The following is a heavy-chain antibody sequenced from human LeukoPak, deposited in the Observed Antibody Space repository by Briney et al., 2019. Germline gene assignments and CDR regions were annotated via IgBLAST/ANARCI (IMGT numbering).Heavy chain of an antibody. CDR3: ARGRSRGCYPHV. Sequence: ASVKVSCKASGYTFTSYDINWVRQATGQGLEWMGWMNPNSGNTGYAQKFQGRVTMTRNTAISTAYMELSSLRSEDTAVYYCARGRSRGCYPHVWGQGTLVTVSS. J-gene: IGHJ4*02. D-gene: IGHD3-16*02. CDR1: GYTFTSYD. V-gene: IGHV1-8*01. CDR2: MNPNSGNT.